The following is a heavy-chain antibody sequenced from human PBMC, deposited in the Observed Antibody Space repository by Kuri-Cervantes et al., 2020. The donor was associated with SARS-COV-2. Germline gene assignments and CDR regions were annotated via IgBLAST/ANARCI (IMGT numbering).Heavy chain of an antibody. CDR3: ARDLRLGKSLDY. V-gene: IGHV3-11*04. D-gene: IGHD7-27*01. CDR1: GFIFNDYC. J-gene: IGHJ4*02. Sequence: LSLTCAAAGFIFNDYCMGWIRQAPGKGLEWVSNIGPSGTTKYYADSVKGRFTISRDNAKNSLYLQMSSLRAEDTAVYYCARDLRLGKSLDYWGQGTLVTVSS. CDR2: IGPSGTTK.